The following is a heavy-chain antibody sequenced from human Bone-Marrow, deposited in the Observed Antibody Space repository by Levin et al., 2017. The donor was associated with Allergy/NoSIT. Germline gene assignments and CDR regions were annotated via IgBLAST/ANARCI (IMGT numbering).Heavy chain of an antibody. CDR3: ARGGGSQKGGLDV. Sequence: GGSLRLSCVASGFSFSSYTMHWVRQAPGKGLEWVASIRSAGTYIHYADSVKGRFTISRDNANNSVSLEMSSLRAEETALYYVARGGGSQKGGLDVWGQGTTVTVSS. D-gene: IGHD3-10*01. CDR2: IRSAGTYI. CDR1: GFSFSSYT. V-gene: IGHV3-21*04. J-gene: IGHJ6*02.